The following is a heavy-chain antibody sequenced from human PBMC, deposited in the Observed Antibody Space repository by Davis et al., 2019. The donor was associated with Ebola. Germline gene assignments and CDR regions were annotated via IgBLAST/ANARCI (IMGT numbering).Heavy chain of an antibody. J-gene: IGHJ6*02. D-gene: IGHD1-26*01. CDR1: GFTVSSNY. Sequence: GGSLRLSCAASGFTVSSNYMSWVRQAPGKGLEWVSVIYSGGSTYYADSVKGRFTISRDNSKNTLYLQMNSLRAEDTAVYYCARAWELWYYGMDVWGQGTTVTVSS. CDR3: ARAWELWYYGMDV. CDR2: IYSGGST. V-gene: IGHV3-53*01.